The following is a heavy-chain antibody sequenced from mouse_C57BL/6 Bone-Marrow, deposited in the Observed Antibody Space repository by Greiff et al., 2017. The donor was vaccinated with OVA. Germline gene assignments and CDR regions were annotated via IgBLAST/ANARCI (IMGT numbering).Heavy chain of an antibody. CDR2: IDPENGDT. J-gene: IGHJ2*01. CDR1: GFNIKDDY. CDR3: PSYGNFDY. D-gene: IGHD2-1*01. V-gene: IGHV14-4*01. Sequence: VQLQQSGAELVRPGASVKLSCTASGFNIKDDYMHWVKQRPEQGLEWIGWIDPENGDTEYASKFQGKATITADTSSNTAYLQPSSLTSEDTAVYYCPSYGNFDYWGQGTTLTVSS.